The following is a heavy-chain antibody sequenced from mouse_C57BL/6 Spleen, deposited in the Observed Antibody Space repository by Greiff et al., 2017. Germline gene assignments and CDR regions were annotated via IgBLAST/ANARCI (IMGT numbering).Heavy chain of an antibody. Sequence: VQLQQSGAELVKPGASVKMSCKASGYTFTTYPIEWMKQNHGKSLEWIGNFHPYNDDTKYNEKFKGKATLTVEKSSSTVYLELSRLTSDDSAVYYCARGIYYDYDDEYYFDYWGQGTTLTGSS. CDR1: GYTFTTYP. D-gene: IGHD2-4*01. CDR3: ARGIYYDYDDEYYFDY. CDR2: FHPYNDDT. J-gene: IGHJ2*01. V-gene: IGHV1-47*01.